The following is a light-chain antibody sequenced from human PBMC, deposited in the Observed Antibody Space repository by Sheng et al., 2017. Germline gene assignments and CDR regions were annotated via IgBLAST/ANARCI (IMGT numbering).Light chain of an antibody. CDR3: QQYGNSPQT. CDR2: GAS. Sequence: EIVLTQSPGTLSLSPGERATLSCRASHSVSNNFLAWYQQRPGQAPRLLIYGASNGAIGTPRQVQWQWVVQQTSLSPSADWSLKILSVYYCQQYGNSPQTFGQGTKVE. V-gene: IGKV3-20*01. CDR1: HSVSNNF. J-gene: IGKJ1*01.